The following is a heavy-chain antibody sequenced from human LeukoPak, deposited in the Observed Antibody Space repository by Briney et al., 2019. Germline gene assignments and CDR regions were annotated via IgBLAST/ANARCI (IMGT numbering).Heavy chain of an antibody. J-gene: IGHJ4*01. CDR3: ASPGAYNKFFED. Sequence: PSETLSLTCSVSGGSISASSYYWGWIRQPPGKGLEWIGAIYYSGNDFYNPSLESRVTISVDTSKNQFSLKMISVTAADTSMYYCASPGAYNKFFEDWGQGTLVTVSS. V-gene: IGHV4-39*07. CDR2: IYYSGND. CDR1: GGSISASSYY. D-gene: IGHD5-24*01.